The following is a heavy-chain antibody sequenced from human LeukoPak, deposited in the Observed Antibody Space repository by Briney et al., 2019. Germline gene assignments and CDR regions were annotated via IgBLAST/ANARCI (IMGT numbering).Heavy chain of an antibody. CDR1: GITLSNYG. Sequence: GGSLRLSCSVSGITLSNYGMTWVRQAPGKGLEWVAGISDTGGRTNYADSVKGRFTISRDNPKNTLYLQMNSLRAKDTAVYFCAKRGVVIRVILVGFHKEAYYFDSWGQGALVTVSS. CDR2: ISDTGGRT. J-gene: IGHJ4*02. D-gene: IGHD3-22*01. CDR3: AKRGVVIRVILVGFHKEAYYFDS. V-gene: IGHV3-23*01.